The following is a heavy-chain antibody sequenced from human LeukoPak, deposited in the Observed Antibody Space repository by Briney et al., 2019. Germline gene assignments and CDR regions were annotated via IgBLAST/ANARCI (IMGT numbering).Heavy chain of an antibody. CDR1: GGSISSYY. V-gene: IGHV4-59*12. CDR3: ARGGVYFDY. Sequence: SETLSPTCTVSGGSISSYYWSWVRQPPGKGLEWIGRIYYSGSTNYNPSLKSRVTISVDTSRSQLSLKLGSVTAADTAVYYCARGGVYFDYWGQGALVAVSS. CDR2: IYYSGST. J-gene: IGHJ4*02.